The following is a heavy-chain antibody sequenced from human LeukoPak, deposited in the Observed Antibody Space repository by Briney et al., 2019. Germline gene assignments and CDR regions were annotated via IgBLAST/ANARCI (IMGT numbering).Heavy chain of an antibody. D-gene: IGHD4-23*01. Sequence: GGSLRLSCAASGFTFSSYGMHWVRQAPGKGLEWVAVISYDGSNKYYADSVKGRFTISRDNSKNTLYLQMNSLRAEDTAVYYCAKANVGYGGRPGRDYWGQGTLVTVSS. J-gene: IGHJ4*02. CDR1: GFTFSSYG. V-gene: IGHV3-30*18. CDR3: AKANVGYGGRPGRDY. CDR2: ISYDGSNK.